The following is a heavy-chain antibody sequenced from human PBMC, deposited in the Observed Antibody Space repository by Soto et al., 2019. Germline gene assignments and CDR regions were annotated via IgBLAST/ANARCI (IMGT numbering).Heavy chain of an antibody. Sequence: GGSLRLSCAASGFTFSSYAMSWVRQAPGKGLEWGSAISGSGGSTYYADSVKGRFTISRDNSKNTLYLQMNSLRAEDTAVYYCAKDQWGSEAFDIWGQGTMVTVSS. D-gene: IGHD1-26*01. V-gene: IGHV3-23*01. CDR2: ISGSGGST. CDR3: AKDQWGSEAFDI. CDR1: GFTFSSYA. J-gene: IGHJ3*02.